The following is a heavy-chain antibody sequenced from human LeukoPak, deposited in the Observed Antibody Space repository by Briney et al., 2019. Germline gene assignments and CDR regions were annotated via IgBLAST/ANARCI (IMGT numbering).Heavy chain of an antibody. Sequence: GRSLRLSCAASGFTFSSYAMHWVRQAPGKGLEWVAVISYDGSNKYYADSVKGRFTISRDNSKNTLYLQMNSLRAEDTAVYYCARDLFSPFVTTSLGSAFDIWGQGTMVTVSS. CDR2: ISYDGSNK. V-gene: IGHV3-30-3*01. D-gene: IGHD4-17*01. J-gene: IGHJ3*02. CDR1: GFTFSSYA. CDR3: ARDLFSPFVTTSLGSAFDI.